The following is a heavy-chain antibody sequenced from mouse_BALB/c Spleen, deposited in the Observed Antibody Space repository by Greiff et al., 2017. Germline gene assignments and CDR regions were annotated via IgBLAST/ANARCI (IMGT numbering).Heavy chain of an antibody. CDR1: GFSLTSYG. CDR2: IWGDGST. CDR3: AKQEIYYYGSSYGWYFDV. Sequence: VMLVESGPGLVAPSQSLSITCTVSGFSLTSYGVSWVRQPPGKGLEWLGVIWGDGSTNYHSALISRLSISKDNSKSQVFLKLNSLQTDDTATYYCAKQEIYYYGSSYGWYFDVWGAGTTVTVSS. V-gene: IGHV2-3*01. D-gene: IGHD1-1*01. J-gene: IGHJ1*01.